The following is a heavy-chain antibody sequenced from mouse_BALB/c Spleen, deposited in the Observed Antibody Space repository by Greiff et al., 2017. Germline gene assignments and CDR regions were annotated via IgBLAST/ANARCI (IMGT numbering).Heavy chain of an antibody. V-gene: IGHV3-2*02. J-gene: IGHJ3*01. CDR1: GYSITSDYA. CDR3: AREGNALGFAY. Sequence: DVKLQESGPGLVKPSQSLSLTCTVTGYSITSDYAWNWIRQFPGNKLEWMGYISYSGSTSYNPSLKSRISITRDTSKNQFFLQLNSVTTEDTATYYCAREGNALGFAYWGQGTLVTVSA. D-gene: IGHD2-1*01. CDR2: ISYSGST.